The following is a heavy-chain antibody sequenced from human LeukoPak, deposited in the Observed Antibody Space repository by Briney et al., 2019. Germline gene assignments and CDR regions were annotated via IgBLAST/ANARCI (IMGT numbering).Heavy chain of an antibody. J-gene: IGHJ3*02. D-gene: IGHD4-17*01. V-gene: IGHV3-21*01. CDR2: ISSGNSYI. CDR3: ASVQPSDDYAALDI. Sequence: GGSLRLSCAASRLILSTYTMNGVRQAPGKGLEWVSSISSGNSYINYADSVKGRFTISRDNAKNSLYLLLNSLRAEDTDVYYCASVQPSDDYAALDIWGQGTMVTVSS. CDR1: RLILSTYT.